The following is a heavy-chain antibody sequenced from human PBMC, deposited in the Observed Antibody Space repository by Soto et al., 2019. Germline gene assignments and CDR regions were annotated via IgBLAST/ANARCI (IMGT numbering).Heavy chain of an antibody. CDR2: ISYDGNNE. D-gene: IGHD6-19*01. V-gene: IGHV3-30*18. CDR1: GFTFNNYG. J-gene: IGHJ4*02. CDR3: AKDLRQWLVGGVDC. Sequence: PGGSLRLSCAASGFTFNNYGIHWVRQAPGEGLEWVAMISYDGNNEYYADSVKGRFSVSRDNSKSTLYLQMNSLRAEDTAVYYCAKDLRQWLVGGVDCWGQGTLVTVSS.